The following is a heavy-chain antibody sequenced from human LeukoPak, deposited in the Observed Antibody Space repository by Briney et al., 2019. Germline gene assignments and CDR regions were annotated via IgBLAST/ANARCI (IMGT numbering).Heavy chain of an antibody. J-gene: IGHJ4*02. V-gene: IGHV4-59*08. CDR1: GGSLSSYY. CDR2: IYYSGNA. CDR3: ARHEPLGRGAWDY. D-gene: IGHD1-14*01. Sequence: SETLSLTCTVSGGSLSSYYWSWIRQPPGKGLEWIGYIYYSGNADSNPSLKSRVTMSVDTSRNQFSLKLTSVTAADTAVYYCARHEPLGRGAWDYWGQGILVTVS.